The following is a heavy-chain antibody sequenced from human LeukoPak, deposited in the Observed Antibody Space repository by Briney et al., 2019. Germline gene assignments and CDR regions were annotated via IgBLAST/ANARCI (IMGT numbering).Heavy chain of an antibody. Sequence: PGGSLRLSCAASGFTFSNYGMHWVRQAPGKGLEWVAFIRSDGSNQYYRNSVKGRFTISRDNSKSKVYLQMNSLRREDTAVYYCEAVAGFFDYWGQGTLVTVSS. V-gene: IGHV3-30*02. J-gene: IGHJ4*02. D-gene: IGHD6-19*01. CDR3: EAVAGFFDY. CDR1: GFTFSNYG. CDR2: IRSDGSNQ.